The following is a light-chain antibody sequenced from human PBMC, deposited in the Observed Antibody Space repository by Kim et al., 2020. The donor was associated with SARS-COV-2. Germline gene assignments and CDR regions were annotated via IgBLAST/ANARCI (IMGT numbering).Light chain of an antibody. CDR2: DAS. Sequence: SPADRATHSCGYIQSVSRSSVAWYQQIPSQAPRPLIYDASRRATGIPDRFSGSGSETDFTLTIRRLEPEDFALYFCQHYDSSSWTFGQGTKVDIK. J-gene: IGKJ1*01. V-gene: IGKV3-20*01. CDR3: QHYDSSSWT. CDR1: QSVSRSS.